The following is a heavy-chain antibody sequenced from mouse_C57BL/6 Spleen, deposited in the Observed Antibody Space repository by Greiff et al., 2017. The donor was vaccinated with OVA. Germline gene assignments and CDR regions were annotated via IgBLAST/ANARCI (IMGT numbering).Heavy chain of an antibody. D-gene: IGHD4-1*01. CDR2: ISSGGSYT. J-gene: IGHJ1*03. CDR3: ARHELGRMDFDV. CDR1: GFTFSSYG. V-gene: IGHV5-6*01. Sequence: EVKLVESGGDLVKPGGSLKLSCAASGFTFSSYGMSWVRQTPDKRLEWVATISSGGSYTYYPDSVKGRFTISRDNAKNTLYLQMSSLKSEDTAMYYCARHELGRMDFDVWGTGTTVTVSS.